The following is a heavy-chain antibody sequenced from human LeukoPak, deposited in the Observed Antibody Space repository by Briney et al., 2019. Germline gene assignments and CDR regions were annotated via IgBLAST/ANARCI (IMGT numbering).Heavy chain of an antibody. CDR1: GYTFTGYY. V-gene: IGHV1-2*02. D-gene: IGHD4-17*01. CDR2: INPNSGGT. J-gene: IGHJ4*02. Sequence: ASVKVSCKASGYTFTGYYMHCVRQAPEQGLEWMGWINPNSGGTNYAQKFQGRVTMTRDTSISTAYMELSRLRSDDTAVYYCARENGRDYGDYWGQGTLVTVSS. CDR3: ARENGRDYGDY.